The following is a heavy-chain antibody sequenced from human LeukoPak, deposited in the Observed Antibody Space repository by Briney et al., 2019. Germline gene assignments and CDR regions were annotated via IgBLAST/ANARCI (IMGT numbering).Heavy chain of an antibody. CDR2: IYHSGST. J-gene: IGHJ4*02. CDR1: GFTFSSYS. V-gene: IGHV4-34*01. D-gene: IGHD6-25*01. Sequence: PGGSLRLSCAASGFTFSSYSMNWVRQPPGKGLEWIGEIYHSGSTNYNPSLKSRVTISVDTSKNQFSLKLSSVTAADTAVYYCARARGAEAIDYWGQGTLVTVSS. CDR3: ARARGAEAIDY.